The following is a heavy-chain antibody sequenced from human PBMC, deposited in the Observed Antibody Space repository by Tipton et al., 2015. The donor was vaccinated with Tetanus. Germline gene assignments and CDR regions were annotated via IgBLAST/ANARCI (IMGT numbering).Heavy chain of an antibody. J-gene: IGHJ4*02. CDR1: GFTFSSYA. D-gene: IGHD4-23*01. V-gene: IGHV3-9*01. CDR3: AKAHYQTTVAWFDY. Sequence: SLRLSCAASGFTFSSYAMHWVRQAPGKGLEWVARISWNSGDIDYAESVKGRFTISRDNAKKSLYLQMSSLKIEDTALYYCAKAHYQTTVAWFDYWGQGTLVTVSS. CDR2: ISWNSGDI.